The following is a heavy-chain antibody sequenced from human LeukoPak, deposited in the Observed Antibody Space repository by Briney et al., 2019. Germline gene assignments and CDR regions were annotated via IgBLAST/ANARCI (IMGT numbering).Heavy chain of an antibody. D-gene: IGHD6-13*01. CDR2: IHHSGST. CDR1: GGSFSGYY. CDR3: ARGRAAAGTGRMGNWFDP. Sequence: PSETLSLTCAVYGGSFSGYYWSWIRQPPGKGLEWSGEIHHSGSTNYNPSLKSRVTISVDTSKNQFSLKLSSVTAADTAVYYCARGRAAAGTGRMGNWFDPWGQGTLVTVSS. V-gene: IGHV4-34*01. J-gene: IGHJ5*02.